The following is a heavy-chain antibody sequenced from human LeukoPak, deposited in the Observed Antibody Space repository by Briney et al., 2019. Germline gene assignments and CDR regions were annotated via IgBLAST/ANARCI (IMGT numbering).Heavy chain of an antibody. CDR2: IYSGGNT. J-gene: IGHJ3*02. CDR1: GFSVSSNY. Sequence: GGSLRLSCVAYGFSVSSNYMKWVGQAPGKGMERVSGIYSGGNTNFADSVRGRFTISRDDSKNTLFLQMNSLRAEDTAVYYCARSTPVPGVATFDIWGQGTMVTVSS. V-gene: IGHV3-53*01. D-gene: IGHD2-2*01. CDR3: ARSTPVPGVATFDI.